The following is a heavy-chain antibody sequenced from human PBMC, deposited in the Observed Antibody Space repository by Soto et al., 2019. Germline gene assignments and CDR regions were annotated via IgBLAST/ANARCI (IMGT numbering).Heavy chain of an antibody. V-gene: IGHV3-23*01. CDR3: AKGPRIQLWLTNWFDP. J-gene: IGHJ5*02. Sequence: LRLSRAASRFTFSSYAMSWVRQAPGKGLEWVSAISGSGGSTYYADSVKGRFTISRDNSKNTLYLQMNSLRAEDTAVYYCAKGPRIQLWLTNWFDPWGQGTLVTVSS. CDR2: ISGSGGST. CDR1: RFTFSSYA. D-gene: IGHD5-18*01.